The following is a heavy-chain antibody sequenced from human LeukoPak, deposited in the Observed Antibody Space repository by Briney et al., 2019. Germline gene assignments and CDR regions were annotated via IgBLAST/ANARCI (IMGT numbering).Heavy chain of an antibody. Sequence: PGRSLRLSCATSGFTFSDCGMYWVRQAPGKGLEWVAFILYDGSNEYYPDSVKGRFTISRDDSKDTLYLKMNSLRAEDTAIYYCARDQSGGNTRPGWLDAWGQGTLVTVSS. D-gene: IGHD4-23*01. CDR2: ILYDGSNE. V-gene: IGHV3-33*01. CDR3: ARDQSGGNTRPGWLDA. J-gene: IGHJ5*02. CDR1: GFTFSDCG.